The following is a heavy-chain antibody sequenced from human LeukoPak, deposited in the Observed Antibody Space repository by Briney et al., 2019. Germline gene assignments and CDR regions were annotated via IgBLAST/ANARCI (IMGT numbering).Heavy chain of an antibody. J-gene: IGHJ6*03. CDR3: ARGGIAAAGSREWDHYYYYMDV. CDR2: INPNSGGT. CDR1: GYTFTGYY. V-gene: IGHV1-2*02. D-gene: IGHD6-13*01. Sequence: ASVKVSCKASGYTFTGYYMHWVRQAPGQGLEWMGWINPNSGGTNYAQKFQGRVTMTRDTSISTAYMELSRLRSDDTAVYYCARGGIAAAGSREWDHYYYYMDVWGKGTTVTVSS.